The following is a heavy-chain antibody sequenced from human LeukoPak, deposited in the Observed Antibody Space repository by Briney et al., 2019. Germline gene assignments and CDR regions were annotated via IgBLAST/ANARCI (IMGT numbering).Heavy chain of an antibody. V-gene: IGHV4-4*07. CDR2: IYTSGST. CDR3: ARQYYYGSGSRNWFDP. D-gene: IGHD3-10*01. CDR1: GGSISSYY. J-gene: IGHJ5*02. Sequence: SETLSLTCTVSGGSISSYYWSWIRQPAGKGLEWIGRIYTSGSTNYNPSLKSRVTMSVDTSKNQFSLKLSSVTAADTAVYYCARQYYYGSGSRNWFDPWGQGTLVTVSS.